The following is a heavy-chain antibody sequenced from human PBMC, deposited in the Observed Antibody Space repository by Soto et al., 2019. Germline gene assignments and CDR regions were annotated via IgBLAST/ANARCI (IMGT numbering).Heavy chain of an antibody. CDR2: ISYDGSNK. CDR1: GFTFSSYA. CDR3: ARGKRFNSGSYYYFDY. V-gene: IGHV3-30*04. D-gene: IGHD1-26*01. J-gene: IGHJ4*02. Sequence: GGSLRLSCAASGFTFSSYAMHWVRQAPGKGLEWVAVISYDGSNKYYADSVKGRFTISRDNSKNTLYLQMNSLRAEDTAVYYCARGKRFNSGSYYYFDYWGQGTLVTVSS.